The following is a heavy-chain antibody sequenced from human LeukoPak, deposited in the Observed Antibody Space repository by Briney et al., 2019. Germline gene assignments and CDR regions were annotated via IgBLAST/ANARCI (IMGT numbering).Heavy chain of an antibody. CDR1: DDSIRSYY. V-gene: IGHV4-59*01. D-gene: IGHD1-14*01. CDR2: IHYSGST. Sequence: SETLSLTCTVSDDSIRSYYWSWIRQPPGKGLEWIGYIHYSGSTNSNPSLKSRVTISVDTSKKQFSLKLRSVTAADTAVYYCARVAPGGIYYYGMDVWGQGTTVTVSS. J-gene: IGHJ6*02. CDR3: ARVAPGGIYYYGMDV.